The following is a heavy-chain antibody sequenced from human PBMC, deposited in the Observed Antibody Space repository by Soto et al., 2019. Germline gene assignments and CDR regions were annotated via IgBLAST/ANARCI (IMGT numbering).Heavy chain of an antibody. CDR2: VIPMSGRP. J-gene: IGHJ5*02. V-gene: IGHV1-69*06. Sequence: QLEQSGAEVKKPGSSVKVSCKGSGGTFKSYAISWVRQAPGQTLEWMGGVIPMSGRPNYAQRFQDRVTISADRSTNTVYMEINSLTHEDTAVYYCARRGRESANWFDPWGQGTQVTVS. CDR1: GGTFKSYA. CDR3: ARRGRESANWFDP.